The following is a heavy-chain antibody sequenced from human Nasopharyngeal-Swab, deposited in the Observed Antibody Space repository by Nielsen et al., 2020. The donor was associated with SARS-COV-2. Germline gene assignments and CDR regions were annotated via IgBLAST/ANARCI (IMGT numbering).Heavy chain of an antibody. Sequence: GGSLRLSCAASGFTVSSNYMSWVRQAPGKGLEWVSVIYSGGSTYYADSVKGRFTISRDNSKNTLYLQMNSLRAEDTAIYYCAKDRDSGDDSDDYYHYYGMDVWGQGTTVTVSS. V-gene: IGHV3-53*01. CDR2: IYSGGST. J-gene: IGHJ6*02. CDR3: AKDRDSGDDSDDYYHYYGMDV. CDR1: GFTVSSNY. D-gene: IGHD5-12*01.